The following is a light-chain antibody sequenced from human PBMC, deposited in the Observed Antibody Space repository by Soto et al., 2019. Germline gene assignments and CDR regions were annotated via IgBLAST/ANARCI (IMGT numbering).Light chain of an antibody. CDR1: SSDVGGYNY. Sequence: QSALTQPASVSGSPGQSITISCTGTSSDVGGYNYVSWYQHYPGKAPKLMIYDVSNRPSGVSDRFSGSTSGNTASLTISGLQAEDEADYYCSSYTSSSTLVVFGGGTKVTVL. CDR2: DVS. J-gene: IGLJ2*01. V-gene: IGLV2-14*03. CDR3: SSYTSSSTLVV.